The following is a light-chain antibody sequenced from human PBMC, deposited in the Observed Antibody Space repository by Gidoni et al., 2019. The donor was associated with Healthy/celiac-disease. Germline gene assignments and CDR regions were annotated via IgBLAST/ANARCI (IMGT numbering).Light chain of an antibody. CDR1: SSNIGAGYD. V-gene: IGLV1-40*01. CDR3: QSYDSSLSGHVV. J-gene: IGLJ2*01. CDR2: GNS. Sequence: QSVLTQPPPVSGAPGQRVTISCTGSSSNIGAGYDVHWYQQLPGTAPKLLIYGNSNRPSGVPDRFSGSKYGTSASLAITGLQAEDEADYYCQSYDSSLSGHVVFGGGTKLTVL.